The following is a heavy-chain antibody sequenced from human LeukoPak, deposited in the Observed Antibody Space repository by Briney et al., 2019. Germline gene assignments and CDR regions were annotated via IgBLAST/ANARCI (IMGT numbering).Heavy chain of an antibody. V-gene: IGHV3-30*03. D-gene: IGHD2-15*01. Sequence: PGRSLRLSCAASGFTFSSYGMHWVRQAPGKGLEWVAVISYDGSNKYYADSVKGRFTISRDNSKNTLYLQMNSLRADDTALYYCERFQCGGGGCRIRYFNMGAWGQGTTVTVSS. J-gene: IGHJ6*02. CDR1: GFTFSSYG. CDR2: ISYDGSNK. CDR3: ERFQCGGGGCRIRYFNMGA.